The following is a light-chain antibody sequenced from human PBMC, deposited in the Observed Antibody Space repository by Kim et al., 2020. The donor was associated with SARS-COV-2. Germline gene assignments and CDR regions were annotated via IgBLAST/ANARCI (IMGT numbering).Light chain of an antibody. J-gene: IGKJ1*01. CDR3: QQYSSDSPT. V-gene: IGKV1-5*03. CDR1: QSISTW. Sequence: SSVGDRGTITCRASQSISTWLAWYQQTPRKGPKLLIHKASSLERGVPSRFSGSGSGTEFTLTINSLQPEDFAVYYCQQYSSDSPTFGQGTKVDIK. CDR2: KAS.